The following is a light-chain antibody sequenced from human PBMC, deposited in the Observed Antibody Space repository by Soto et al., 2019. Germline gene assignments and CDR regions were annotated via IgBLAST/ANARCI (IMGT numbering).Light chain of an antibody. CDR2: NAS. CDR1: QSISSY. V-gene: IGKV1-5*03. CDR3: QQYNSDSFT. Sequence: DIQMTQSPSTLSASVGDRVTITCRASQSISSYLAWYQQKPGKAPKLLIYNASSLEPGVPSRFSGSGSGTEFTLTISSLQPEDVATYYCQQYNSDSFTFGQGTKLEIK. J-gene: IGKJ2*01.